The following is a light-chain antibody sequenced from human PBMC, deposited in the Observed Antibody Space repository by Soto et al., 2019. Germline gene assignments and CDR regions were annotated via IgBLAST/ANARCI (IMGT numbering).Light chain of an antibody. CDR3: NSYATGNTRV. V-gene: IGLV2-14*01. J-gene: IGLJ1*01. CDR1: SRDIGDYDY. CDR2: EVS. Sequence: QSALSQPASVSGSPGKSITISCTGSSRDIGDYDYVSWYQQHPGKAPKVLISEVSNRPSGVSNRFSGSKSGNTASLTISGLQAEDEAHSYCNSYATGNTRVFGTGTKVTVL.